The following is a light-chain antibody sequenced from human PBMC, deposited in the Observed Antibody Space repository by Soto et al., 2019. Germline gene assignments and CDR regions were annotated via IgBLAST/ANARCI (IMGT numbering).Light chain of an antibody. CDR3: SSFTSSTTYV. Sequence: QSVLTQSASVSGSPGQSITISCTGTSSDVGNYNYVSWYQQHPGEVPKLIIFNVNNRPSEVSNRFSGSKSGNTASLTISGLQAEDEADYYCSSFTSSTTYVFGTGTKVTAL. V-gene: IGLV2-14*01. CDR2: NVN. J-gene: IGLJ1*01. CDR1: SSDVGNYNY.